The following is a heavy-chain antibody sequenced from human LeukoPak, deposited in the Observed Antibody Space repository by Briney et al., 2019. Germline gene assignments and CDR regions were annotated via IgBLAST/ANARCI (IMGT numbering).Heavy chain of an antibody. CDR3: ARGEGVSSSWYFDY. V-gene: IGHV4-59*01. CDR1: GGSISSNY. CDR2: IYYSGST. Sequence: SETLSLTSTVSGGSISSNYWSWIRQPPGKGLEWIGYIYYSGSTNYNPSLKSRLTISVDTSKKQFSPKLSSVTAADTAVYYCARGEGVSSSWYFDYWGQGTLVTVSS. D-gene: IGHD6-13*01. J-gene: IGHJ4*02.